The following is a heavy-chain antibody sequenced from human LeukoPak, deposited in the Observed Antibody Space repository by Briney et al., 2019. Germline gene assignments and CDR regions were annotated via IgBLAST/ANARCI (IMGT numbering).Heavy chain of an antibody. V-gene: IGHV3-21*04. CDR1: GFTFRSYS. CDR3: AKDRYFDFWRSWFDP. D-gene: IGHD3-3*01. Sequence: PGGSLRLSCAASGFTFRSYSMNWVRQAPGKGLEWVSCISSSSSSNIYYADSVKGRFTISRDNAKNSLYLQMSSLRAEDTAVYYCAKDRYFDFWRSWFDPWGQGTLVTVSS. CDR2: ISSSSSSNI. J-gene: IGHJ5*02.